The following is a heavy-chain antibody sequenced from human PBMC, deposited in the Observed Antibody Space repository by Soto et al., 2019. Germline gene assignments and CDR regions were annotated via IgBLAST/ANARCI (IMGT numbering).Heavy chain of an antibody. V-gene: IGHV4-59*08. D-gene: IGHD5-12*01. J-gene: IGHJ4*02. CDR3: ARRAYSGYAYCDD. CDR1: GGSMSSHY. CDR2: IFHSGTS. Sequence: SETLSLTCTFSGGSMSSHYWSWLRQAPGKGLEWIGQIFHSGTSNHNPSLNSRVTLSIDTSKNQFSLKLSSVTAADTAVYYCARRAYSGYAYCDDWGQGTLVTVSS.